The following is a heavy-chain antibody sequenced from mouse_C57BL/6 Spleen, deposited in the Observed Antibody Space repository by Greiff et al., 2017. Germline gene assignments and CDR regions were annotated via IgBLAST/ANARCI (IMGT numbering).Heavy chain of an antibody. Sequence: EVKLVESGGGLVQPKGSLKLSCAASGFTFNTYAMHWVRQAPGKGLEWVARIRSKSSNYATYYADSVKDRFTISRDDSQSMLYLQMNNLKTEDTAMYYCVRDGYYDYPNYYAMDYWGQGTSVTVSS. CDR3: VRDGYYDYPNYYAMDY. CDR2: IRSKSSNYAT. CDR1: GFTFNTYA. J-gene: IGHJ4*01. D-gene: IGHD2-4*01. V-gene: IGHV10-3*01.